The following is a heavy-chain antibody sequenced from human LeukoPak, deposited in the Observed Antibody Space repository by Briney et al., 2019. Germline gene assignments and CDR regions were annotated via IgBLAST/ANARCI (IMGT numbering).Heavy chain of an antibody. V-gene: IGHV3-7*01. J-gene: IGHJ3*02. CDR3: ARLGLIVVGDAFDI. Sequence: GGSLRLSCAASGFTFSSYGMSWVRQAPGKGLEWVANIKQDGSEKYYVDSVKGRFTISRDNAKNSLYLQMNSLRAEDTAVYYCARLGLIVVGDAFDIWGQGTMVTVSS. CDR2: IKQDGSEK. D-gene: IGHD3-22*01. CDR1: GFTFSSYG.